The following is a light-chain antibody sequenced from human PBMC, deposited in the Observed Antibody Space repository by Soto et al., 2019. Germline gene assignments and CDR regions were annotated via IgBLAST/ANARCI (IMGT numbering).Light chain of an antibody. CDR3: QSYDSSLSFYV. CDR1: SSNIGAGYD. CDR2: GNS. J-gene: IGLJ1*01. Sequence: QSVLTQPPSVSGAPGPRVTISCTGSSSNIGAGYDVHWYQQLPGTAHKLLIYGNSNRPSGVPDRFSGSKSGTSASLAITGLQAEDEADYYCQSYDSSLSFYVCGTGTKLTVL. V-gene: IGLV1-40*01.